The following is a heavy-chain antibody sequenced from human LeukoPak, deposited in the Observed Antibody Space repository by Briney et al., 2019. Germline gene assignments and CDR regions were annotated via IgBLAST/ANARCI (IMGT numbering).Heavy chain of an antibody. Sequence: PGGSLRLSCVASGFNSSDYYMSWIRLTPGKGLEWVSVIYSGGSTYYADSVKGRFTISRDNSKNTLYLQMNSLRAEDTAVYYCARDQLAEYYFDYWGQGTLVTVSS. V-gene: IGHV3-66*01. D-gene: IGHD3-3*02. J-gene: IGHJ4*02. CDR2: IYSGGST. CDR3: ARDQLAEYYFDY. CDR1: GFNSSDYY.